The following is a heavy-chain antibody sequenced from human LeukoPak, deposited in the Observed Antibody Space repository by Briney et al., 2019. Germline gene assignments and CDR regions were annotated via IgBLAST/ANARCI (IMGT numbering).Heavy chain of an antibody. Sequence: PGGSLRLSCVASGFXFSDYYMSWVRQAPGKGLEWISCISSSGSHTNYADSVTGRFTISRNNAKKSLHLQMNSLRAEDTAVYYCARHPDGSLSLDYWGQGTLVTVSS. J-gene: IGHJ4*02. D-gene: IGHD1-26*01. V-gene: IGHV3-11*03. CDR1: GFXFSDYY. CDR2: ISSSGSHT. CDR3: ARHPDGSLSLDY.